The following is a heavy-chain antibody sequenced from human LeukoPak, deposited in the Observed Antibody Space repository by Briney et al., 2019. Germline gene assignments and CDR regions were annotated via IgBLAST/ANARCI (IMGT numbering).Heavy chain of an antibody. V-gene: IGHV3-21*01. CDR3: ARDSDYDSSGYGAFDI. CDR2: ISSSSYI. D-gene: IGHD3-22*01. CDR1: GFTFSSYA. J-gene: IGHJ3*02. Sequence: GGSLRLSCAASGFTFSSYAMSWVRQAPGKGLEWVSSISSSSYIYYADSVKGRFTISRDNAKNSLYLQMNSLRAEDMAVYYCARDSDYDSSGYGAFDIWGQGTMVTVSS.